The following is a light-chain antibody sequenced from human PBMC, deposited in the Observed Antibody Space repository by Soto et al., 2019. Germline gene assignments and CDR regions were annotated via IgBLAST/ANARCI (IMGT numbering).Light chain of an antibody. CDR3: SSYTSTNTVV. CDR1: TSDVGGYNY. J-gene: IGLJ3*02. CDR2: DVS. V-gene: IGLV2-14*03. Sequence: QSALTQPASVSGSPGQPITISCTGTTSDVGGYNYVSWYQHHPGKAPKLMIYDVSNRPSGVSNRFSGSKSGNTASLTISGLQAEDEADYYCSSYTSTNTVVFGGGTKLTVL.